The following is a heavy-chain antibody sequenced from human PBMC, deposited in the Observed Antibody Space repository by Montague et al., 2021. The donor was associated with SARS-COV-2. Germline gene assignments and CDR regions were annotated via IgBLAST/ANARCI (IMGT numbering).Heavy chain of an antibody. CDR1: GTSITSYY. V-gene: IGHV4-59*01. D-gene: IGHD3-10*01. CDR3: ARGCLSYFGAGSHCYGMDV. J-gene: IGHJ6*02. Sequence: SETLSLTCSVSGTSITSYYWNWIRQPPGKGLEWIGYISDSGSTNYSPSLKSRVTLSVATSKNHMSLKLTSVTAADTAVYYCARGCLSYFGAGSHCYGMDVWGQGTTVTVSS. CDR2: ISDSGST.